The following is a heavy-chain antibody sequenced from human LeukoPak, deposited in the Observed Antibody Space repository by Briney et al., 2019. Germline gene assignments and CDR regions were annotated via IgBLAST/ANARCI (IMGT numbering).Heavy chain of an antibody. Sequence: GGSLRLSCAASGFTFSSYAMSWVRQAPRKGLEWVSAISGSGGSTYYADSVKGRFTISRDNSKNTLYLQMNSLRAEDTAVYYCAKGRKGVGAASFAYYYGMDVWAKGPRSPSP. CDR1: GFTFSSYA. CDR3: AKGRKGVGAASFAYYYGMDV. CDR2: ISGSGGST. D-gene: IGHD1-26*01. V-gene: IGHV3-23*01. J-gene: IGHJ6*02.